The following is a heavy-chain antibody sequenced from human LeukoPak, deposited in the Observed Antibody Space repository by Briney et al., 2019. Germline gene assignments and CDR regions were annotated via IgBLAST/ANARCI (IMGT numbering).Heavy chain of an antibody. V-gene: IGHV1-8*01. D-gene: IGHD6-13*01. CDR1: VYSFTSSD. J-gene: IGHJ4*02. Sequence: ASVSVPYKASVYSFTSSDINLVRQAAGQGLEWMGWINPNSGRTGYAQKFQGRVTMTANTSISTAYMELSSLRLDDTAVYYCARGRSGLAAAGTYDYWGQGTLITVSS. CDR2: INPNSGRT. CDR3: ARGRSGLAAAGTYDY.